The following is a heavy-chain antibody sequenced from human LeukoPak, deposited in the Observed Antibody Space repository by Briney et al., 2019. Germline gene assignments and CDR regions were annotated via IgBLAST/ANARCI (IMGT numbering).Heavy chain of an antibody. Sequence: PGGSLRLSCAASGFPFNDAWMTWVRQAPGKGLEWIGRVKSEADGGTTTYGAPVKGRFTIFRGDATSIVYLEMKNLTSDDTGVYYCATRLLWGRGTLVTVSS. D-gene: IGHD2-21*02. CDR1: GFPFNDAW. CDR2: VKSEADGGTT. CDR3: ATRLL. V-gene: IGHV3-15*05. J-gene: IGHJ4*02.